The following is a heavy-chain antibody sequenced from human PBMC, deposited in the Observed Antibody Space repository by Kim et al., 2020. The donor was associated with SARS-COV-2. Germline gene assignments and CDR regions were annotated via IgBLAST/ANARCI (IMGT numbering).Heavy chain of an antibody. V-gene: IGHV7-4-1*02. CDR3: ARPKLQYCSSTSCYVYYYGMDV. J-gene: IGHJ6*02. CDR1: GYTFTSYA. D-gene: IGHD2-2*01. Sequence: ASVKVSCKVSGYTFTSYAMNWVRQAPGQGLEWMGWINTNTGNQTYAQGFTGRFVFSLDTSVSTAYLQISSLKAVYTAVYYCARPKLQYCSSTSCYVYYYGMDVWGHGTTVTVSS. CDR2: INTNTGNQ.